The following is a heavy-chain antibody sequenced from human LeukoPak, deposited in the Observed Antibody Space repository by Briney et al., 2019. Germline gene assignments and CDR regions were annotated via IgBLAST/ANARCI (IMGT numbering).Heavy chain of an antibody. CDR3: ARDGAAAGRAPYFQH. CDR1: GFTFTTYG. V-gene: IGHV3-33*01. D-gene: IGHD6-13*01. CDR2: IWYDGTNK. Sequence: GSLRLSCAASGFTFTTYGLHWVRQTPGKGLEWVALIWYDGTNKYYADSVKGRFTISRDNSKNTLYLQMNSLRAEDTAVYYCARDGAAAGRAPYFQHWGQGTLVTVSS. J-gene: IGHJ1*01.